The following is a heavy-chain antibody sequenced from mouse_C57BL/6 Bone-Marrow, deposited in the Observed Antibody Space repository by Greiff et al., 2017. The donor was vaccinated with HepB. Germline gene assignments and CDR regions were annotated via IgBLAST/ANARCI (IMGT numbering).Heavy chain of an antibody. J-gene: IGHJ4*01. CDR3: ARHAPFYYGNYLYAMDY. CDR1: GYTFTEYT. Sequence: QVQLQQSGAELVKPGASVKLSCKASGYTFTEYTIHWVKQRSGQGLEWIGWFYPGSGSIKYNEKFKDKATLTADKSSSTVYMELSRLTSEDSAVYFCARHAPFYYGNYLYAMDYWGQGTSVTVSS. V-gene: IGHV1-62-2*01. D-gene: IGHD2-1*01. CDR2: FYPGSGSI.